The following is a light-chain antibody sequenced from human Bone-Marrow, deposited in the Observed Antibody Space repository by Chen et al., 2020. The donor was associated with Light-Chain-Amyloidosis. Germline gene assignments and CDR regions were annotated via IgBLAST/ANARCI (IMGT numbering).Light chain of an antibody. V-gene: IGLV2-14*01. Sequence: QSALTQPAPVSGSPGQSITLSCTGTSRDVGGDNHVSWYQQHPDKAPKLMMYEVTNRPSWVPDRLSGSKSANTASLTSSGIQTEDEADYFCSSYTSTNTLVFGSGTRVTVL. CDR2: EVT. CDR1: SRDVGGDNH. CDR3: SSYTSTNTLV. J-gene: IGLJ1*01.